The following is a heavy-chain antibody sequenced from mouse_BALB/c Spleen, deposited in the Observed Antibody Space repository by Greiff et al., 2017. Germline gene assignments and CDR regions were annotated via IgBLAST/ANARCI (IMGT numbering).Heavy chain of an antibody. J-gene: IGHJ4*01. V-gene: IGHV5-9-3*01. Sequence: EVKVVESGGGLVKPGGSLKLSCAASGFTFSSYAMSWVRQTPEKRLEWVATISSGGSYTYYPDSVKGRFTISRDNAKNTLYLQMSSLRSEDTAMYYCARRDGYYYAMDYWGQGTSVTVSS. CDR1: GFTFSSYA. CDR3: ARRDGYYYAMDY. CDR2: ISSGGSYT. D-gene: IGHD2-3*01.